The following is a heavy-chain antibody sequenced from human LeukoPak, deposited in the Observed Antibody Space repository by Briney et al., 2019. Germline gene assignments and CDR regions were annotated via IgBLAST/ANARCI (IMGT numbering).Heavy chain of an antibody. CDR2: IRSKANNYAT. CDR3: TQICTTCQMPDY. Sequence: GGSLRLSCAASGFTFSDSSMHWVRQASGKGLEWVGHIRSKANNYATAFAASVKGRFTISRDDSKNTAYLQMNSLKTEDTAVYYCTQICTTCQMPDYWGQGTLVTVSS. V-gene: IGHV3-73*01. J-gene: IGHJ4*02. D-gene: IGHD2-2*01. CDR1: GFTFSDSS.